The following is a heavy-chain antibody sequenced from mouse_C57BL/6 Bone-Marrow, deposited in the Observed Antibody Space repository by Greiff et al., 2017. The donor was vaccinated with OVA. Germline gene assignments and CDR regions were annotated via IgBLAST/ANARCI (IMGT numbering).Heavy chain of an antibody. CDR2: IHPNSGST. D-gene: IGHD2-4*01. Sequence: VQLQQPGAELVKPGASVKLSCKASGYTFTSYWMHWVKQRPGQGLEWIGMIHPNSGSTNYNEKFKSKATLTVDKSSSTAYMQLSSLTSEYSAVYYCARRDYDFYYYAMDDWGQGTSVTVSS. J-gene: IGHJ4*01. CDR1: GYTFTSYW. V-gene: IGHV1-64*01. CDR3: ARRDYDFYYYAMDD.